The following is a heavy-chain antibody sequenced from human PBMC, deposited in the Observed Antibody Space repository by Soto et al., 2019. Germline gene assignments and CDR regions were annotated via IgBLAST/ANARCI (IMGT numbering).Heavy chain of an antibody. CDR3: AKDGGLFQGVVWKRVFIPAGLQS. J-gene: IGHJ5*02. CDR2: IISSGDST. Sequence: GGSLRLSCAASKFTFSTYAMSWVRQAPGKGLEWVSGIISSGDSTFYAASVKGRFTISRDNSKNTLHLQMNSLGADDTAVYYCAKDGGLFQGVVWKRVFIPAGLQSWGQGTRVTVPS. CDR1: KFTFSTYA. D-gene: IGHD2-2*01. V-gene: IGHV3-23*01.